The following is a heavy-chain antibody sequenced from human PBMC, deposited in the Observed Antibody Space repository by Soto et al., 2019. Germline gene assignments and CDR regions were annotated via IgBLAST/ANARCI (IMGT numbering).Heavy chain of an antibody. CDR2: ISWNSGSI. V-gene: IGHV3-9*01. CDR1: GFTFDDYA. J-gene: IGHJ3*02. Sequence: GGSLRLSCAASGFTFDDYAMHWVRQAPGKGLEWVSGISWNSGSIGYADSVKGRFTISRDNAKNSLYLQMNSLRAEDTALYYCAKRGVSPYSSSWYGGLLDAFDIWGQGTMVTVSS. D-gene: IGHD6-13*01. CDR3: AKRGVSPYSSSWYGGLLDAFDI.